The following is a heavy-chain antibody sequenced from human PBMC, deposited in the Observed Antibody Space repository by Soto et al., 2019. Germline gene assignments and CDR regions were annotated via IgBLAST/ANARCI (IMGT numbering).Heavy chain of an antibody. Sequence: VQLVQSGAEVKKPGSSVKVSCRASGGTFIRDIVTWVRQAPGQGLEWMGGITPIFSTTNYAQKFRGRVTITADKSTNTAYMELSSLTSEDTAVYYCARGGGSGTYNAAYFDFWGQGTLVTVSS. CDR2: ITPIFSTT. D-gene: IGHD3-10*01. J-gene: IGHJ4*02. V-gene: IGHV1-69*06. CDR3: ARGGGSGTYNAAYFDF. CDR1: GGTFIRDI.